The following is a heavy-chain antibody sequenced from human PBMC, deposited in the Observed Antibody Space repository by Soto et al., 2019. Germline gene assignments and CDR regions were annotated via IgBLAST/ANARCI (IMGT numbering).Heavy chain of an antibody. J-gene: IGHJ5*02. Sequence: SVKVSCKASGGTFSSYAISWVRQAPGQGLEWMGGIIPIFGTANYAQKFQGRVTITADGSTSTAYMELSSLRSEDTAVYYCASARGVVPAANWFDPWGQGTLVTVSS. V-gene: IGHV1-69*13. CDR2: IIPIFGTA. CDR3: ASARGVVPAANWFDP. D-gene: IGHD2-2*01. CDR1: GGTFSSYA.